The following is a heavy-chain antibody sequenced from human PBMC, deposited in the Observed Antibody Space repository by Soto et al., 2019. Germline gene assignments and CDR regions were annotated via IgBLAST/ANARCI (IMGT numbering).Heavy chain of an antibody. CDR1: GFTFDDYA. J-gene: IGHJ6*02. V-gene: IGHV3-9*01. CDR2: ITWNSGSI. CDR3: AKGGMDV. Sequence: SLRLSCAASGFTFDDYAMHWVRQVPGKGLEWVSGITWNSGSIGYADSVKGRFTISRDNAKNSLYLQMNSLRHEDTALYYCAKGGMDVWGQGTTVTVSS.